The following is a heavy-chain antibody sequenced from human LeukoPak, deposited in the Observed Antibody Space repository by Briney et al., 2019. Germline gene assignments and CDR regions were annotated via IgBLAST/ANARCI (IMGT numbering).Heavy chain of an antibody. D-gene: IGHD3-22*01. Sequence: PGGSLRLSCAASGFTFSSYTMSWVRQAPGKGLEWVSGISGSGGRTHYADSVKGRFTISRDNSKNTLYLPMNSLRAEDAAAYYCAKVYGAYDSSGYYFDYWGQGTLVTVSS. J-gene: IGHJ4*02. CDR3: AKVYGAYDSSGYYFDY. CDR1: GFTFSSYT. CDR2: ISGSGGRT. V-gene: IGHV3-23*01.